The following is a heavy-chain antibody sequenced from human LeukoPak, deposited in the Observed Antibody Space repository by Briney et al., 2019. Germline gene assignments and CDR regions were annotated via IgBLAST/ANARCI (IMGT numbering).Heavy chain of an antibody. CDR3: ARDLLYYSDSSASDY. Sequence: GGSLRLSCAASGFTFSSYSMNWVRQAPGKGLEWVSSISSSSSYIYYADSVKGRFTISRDNAKNSLYLQMNSLTAEDTAIYYCARDLLYYSDSSASDYWGQGTLVTVSS. CDR1: GFTFSSYS. D-gene: IGHD3-22*01. CDR2: ISSSSSYI. J-gene: IGHJ4*02. V-gene: IGHV3-21*01.